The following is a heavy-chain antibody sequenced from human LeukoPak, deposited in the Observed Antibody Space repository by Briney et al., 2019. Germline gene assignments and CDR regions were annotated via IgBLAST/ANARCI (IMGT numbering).Heavy chain of an antibody. CDR2: IYYSGST. Sequence: SETLSLTCTVSGGSISSGDYYWSWVRQPPGKGLEWIGYIYYSGSTYYNPSLKSRVTISVDTSKNQFSLKLSSVTAADTAVYYCARDRFGELGNWFDPWGQGTLVTVSS. CDR3: ARDRFGELGNWFDP. V-gene: IGHV4-30-4*01. J-gene: IGHJ5*02. D-gene: IGHD3-10*01. CDR1: GGSISSGDYY.